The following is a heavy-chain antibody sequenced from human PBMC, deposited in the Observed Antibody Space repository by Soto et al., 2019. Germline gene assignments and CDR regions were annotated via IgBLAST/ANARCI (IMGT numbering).Heavy chain of an antibody. J-gene: IGHJ4*02. CDR1: GFTFSSYW. CDR2: INREGTTT. D-gene: IGHD3-10*01. V-gene: IGHV3-74*01. CDR3: ARAYYGSGNYWLDF. Sequence: EVQLVESGGGLVQPGGSLRLSCAASGFTFSSYWMHWVRQAPGKGLMWVARINREGTTTHYADSVKGRITISRDNGRNTLSLQVNSLRAEDTAAYYCARAYYGSGNYWLDFWGQGTLVTVSS.